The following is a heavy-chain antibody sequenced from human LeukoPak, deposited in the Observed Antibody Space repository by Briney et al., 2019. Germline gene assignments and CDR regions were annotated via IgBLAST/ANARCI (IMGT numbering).Heavy chain of an antibody. CDR2: INQDGSVK. CDR3: ARWGGGFDY. CDR1: GFTFSRYW. D-gene: IGHD3-16*01. Sequence: GGSLRLSCAASGFTFSRYWMSWVRQAPGKGLEWVANINQDGSVKYFVDSVKGRFTTSRDNAQNSLFLQMNSLRAEDTAVYYCARWGGGFDYWGQGTLVTVSS. V-gene: IGHV3-7*04. J-gene: IGHJ4*02.